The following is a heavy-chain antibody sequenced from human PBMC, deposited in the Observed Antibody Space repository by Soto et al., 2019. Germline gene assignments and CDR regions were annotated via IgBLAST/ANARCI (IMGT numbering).Heavy chain of an antibody. CDR3: ASDPYYYASEY. Sequence: PGGSLRLSCAASGFIFSEIFMTWIRQAPGKGLEWVSYISGTGTTIHYADSVKGRFTVSRDNAKNSLYLQMNSLRAEDTAVYYCASDPYYYASEYWGQGTLVTVSS. V-gene: IGHV3-11*01. CDR1: GFIFSEIF. D-gene: IGHD3-10*01. CDR2: ISGTGTTI. J-gene: IGHJ4*02.